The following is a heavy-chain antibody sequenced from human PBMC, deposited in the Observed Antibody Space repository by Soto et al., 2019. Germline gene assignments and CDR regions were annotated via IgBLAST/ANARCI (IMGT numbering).Heavy chain of an antibody. D-gene: IGHD3-3*01. J-gene: IGHJ5*02. CDR3: ATRITVFGLLIPPFDP. Sequence: QVHLQQWGAGLLKPSETLSLTCAVYGGSVNGYYWNWIRQPPGKGLDWIGEVNHTGGTHYNPSLKRRVTMSVDTSKTQFSLRLSSVTAADTAIYYCATRITVFGLLIPPFDPRGQGTQVTVSS. CDR1: GGSVNGYY. CDR2: VNHTGGT. V-gene: IGHV4-34*02.